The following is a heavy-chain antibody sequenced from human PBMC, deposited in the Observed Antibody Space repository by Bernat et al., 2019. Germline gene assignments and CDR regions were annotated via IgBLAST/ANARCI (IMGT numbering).Heavy chain of an antibody. Sequence: QVQLVESGGGVVQPGRSLRLSCAASGFTFSSYAMHWVRQAPGKGLEWVAVISYDGSNKYYADSVKGRFTISRDNSKNTLYLQMNSLRAEDTAVYYCGRDRGGGSGGGGGECDYWGQGTLVTVSS. CDR3: GRDRGGGSGGGGGECDY. CDR1: GFTFSSYA. V-gene: IGHV3-30-3*01. CDR2: ISYDGSNK. D-gene: IGHD2-15*01. J-gene: IGHJ4*02.